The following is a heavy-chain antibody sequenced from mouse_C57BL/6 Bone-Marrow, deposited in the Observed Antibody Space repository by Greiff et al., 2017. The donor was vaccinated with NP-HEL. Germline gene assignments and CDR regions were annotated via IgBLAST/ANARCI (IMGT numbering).Heavy chain of an antibody. D-gene: IGHD1-1*01. V-gene: IGHV2-2*01. CDR3: ARNNYGSSERYFDV. CDR2: IWSGGST. J-gene: IGHJ1*03. Sequence: VQLVESGPGLVQPSQSLSITCTVSGFSLTSYGVHWVRQSPGKGLEWLGVIWSGGSTDYNAAFISRLSISKDNSKSQVFFKMNSLQADDTAIYYCARNNYGSSERYFDVWGTGTTVTVSS. CDR1: GFSLTSYG.